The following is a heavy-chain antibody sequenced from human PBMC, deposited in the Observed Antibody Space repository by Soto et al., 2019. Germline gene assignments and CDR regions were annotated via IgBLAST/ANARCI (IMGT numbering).Heavy chain of an antibody. V-gene: IGHV3-30-3*01. Sequence: HPGGSLRLSCAASGFMFSTYAMHWVRQAPGKGLEWVAVISYDGNDIYYGDSVKGRFTISRDNSRNTLYLEMNSLKPDDTAVFYCARDQGRTVTRGDWFDPWGQGTLVTVSS. J-gene: IGHJ5*02. CDR2: ISYDGNDI. CDR3: ARDQGRTVTRGDWFDP. CDR1: GFMFSTYA. D-gene: IGHD6-19*01.